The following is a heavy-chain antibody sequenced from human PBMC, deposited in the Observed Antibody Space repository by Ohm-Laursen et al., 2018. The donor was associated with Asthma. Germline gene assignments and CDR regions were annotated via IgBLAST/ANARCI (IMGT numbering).Heavy chain of an antibody. CDR3: ARKFSSGWLFDF. V-gene: IGHV3-53*01. J-gene: IGHJ4*02. D-gene: IGHD6-19*01. CDR2: IYSGGTT. CDR1: EFTFSLYS. Sequence: SLRLSCAAPEFTFSLYSMNWVRQAPGKGLEWVSAIYSGGTTYYADSVRGRFTISRDNSKNTLYLQMNSLRAEDTAVYYCARKFSSGWLFDFWGQGTLVTVSS.